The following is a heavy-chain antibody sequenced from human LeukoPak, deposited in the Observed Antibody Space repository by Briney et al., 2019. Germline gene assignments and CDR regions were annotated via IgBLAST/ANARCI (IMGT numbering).Heavy chain of an antibody. Sequence: GGSLRLSCAASGFTFSSYGMHGVRQAPGKGLEGVAVISYDGSNKYYADSVKGRFTISRDNSKNTLYLQMNSLRAEDTAVYYCARDLAVGWGSRNAFDIWGQGTMVTVSS. CDR3: ARDLAVGWGSRNAFDI. CDR2: ISYDGSNK. D-gene: IGHD7-27*01. J-gene: IGHJ3*02. CDR1: GFTFSSYG. V-gene: IGHV3-30*03.